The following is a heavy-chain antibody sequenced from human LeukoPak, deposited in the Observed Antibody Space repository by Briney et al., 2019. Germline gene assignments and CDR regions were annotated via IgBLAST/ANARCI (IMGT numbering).Heavy chain of an antibody. CDR1: GFTFSSYA. J-gene: IGHJ6*03. V-gene: IGHV3-20*04. Sequence: GGTLRLSCAASGFTFSSYAMTWIRQAPGKGLEWVSGINWNGGSTGYADSVKGRFTISRDNAKNSLYLQMNSLRAEDTAVYYCAKDPNFYYCMDVWGKGTTVTISS. CDR3: AKDPNFYYCMDV. CDR2: INWNGGST.